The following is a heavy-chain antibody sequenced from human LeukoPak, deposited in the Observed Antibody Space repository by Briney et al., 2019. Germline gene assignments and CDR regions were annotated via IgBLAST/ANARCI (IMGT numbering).Heavy chain of an antibody. CDR1: GGSISSYY. CDR2: IYYSGST. D-gene: IGHD4-17*01. J-gene: IGHJ5*02. CDR3: ARHRKYGDYVNWFDP. V-gene: IGHV4-59*08. Sequence: PSETLSLTCTVSGGSISSYYWSRIRQPPGKGLEWIGYIYYSGSTNYNPSLKSRVTISVDTSKNQFSLKLSSVTAADTAVNYCARHRKYGDYVNWFDPWGQGTLVTVSS.